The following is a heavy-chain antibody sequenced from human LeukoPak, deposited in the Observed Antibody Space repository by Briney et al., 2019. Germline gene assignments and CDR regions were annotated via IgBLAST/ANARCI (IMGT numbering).Heavy chain of an antibody. CDR3: ARDPVVPAAMMVVGAFDI. D-gene: IGHD2-2*01. CDR1: GFTFSSYA. J-gene: IGHJ3*02. CDR2: ILYDGSNK. V-gene: IGHV3-30*04. Sequence: GGPLRLSCAASGFTFSSYAMHWVRQAPGKGLEGVAVILYDGSNKYYADSVKGRFTISRDNSKNTLYLQMNSLRAEDTAVYYCARDPVVPAAMMVVGAFDIWGQGTMVTVSS.